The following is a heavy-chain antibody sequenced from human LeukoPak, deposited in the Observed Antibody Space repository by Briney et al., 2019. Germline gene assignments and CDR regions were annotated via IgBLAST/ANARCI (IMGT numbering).Heavy chain of an antibody. V-gene: IGHV3-23*01. Sequence: PGGSLRLSCAASGFTFSSYAMSWVRQAPGKGLEWVSSISGSDGTTYYADSVKGRFTISRDNSKYTLSLQMNSLRTEDTAVYYCARSGWYGSRTVPGNWFDPWGQGTLVTVSS. CDR3: ARSGWYGSRTVPGNWFDP. D-gene: IGHD6-19*01. J-gene: IGHJ5*02. CDR1: GFTFSSYA. CDR2: ISGSDGTT.